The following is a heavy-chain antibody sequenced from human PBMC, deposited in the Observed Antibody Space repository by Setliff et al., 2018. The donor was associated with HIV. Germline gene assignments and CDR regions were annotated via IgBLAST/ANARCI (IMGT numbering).Heavy chain of an antibody. CDR1: GGSISSDNYY. CDR2: IFYTGST. Sequence: PSETLSLTCIVSGGSISSDNYYWGWVRQPPGKGLEWIGSIFYTGSTYYNPSLKSRVTISADTSKKQFSLKLSSVTAADTAVYYCSGRRYGSGSYYGFYYYMDVWGKGTTVTVSS. V-gene: IGHV4-39*07. D-gene: IGHD3-10*01. J-gene: IGHJ6*03. CDR3: SGRRYGSGSYYGFYYYMDV.